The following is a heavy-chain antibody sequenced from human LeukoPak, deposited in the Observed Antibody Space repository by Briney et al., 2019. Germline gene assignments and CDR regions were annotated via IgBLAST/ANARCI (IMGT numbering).Heavy chain of an antibody. CDR3: AKDMRQQTTMMWNFDS. J-gene: IGHJ4*02. D-gene: IGHD3-22*01. CDR1: DFTFSDYA. Sequence: GGSLRLSCAASDFTFSDYAMGWVRQTPGKGLDWVSTISSGGGSSYYADSVKGRFTISRDNSKNTFYLQMTSLRAEDTAIYYCAKDMRQQTTMMWNFDSWGQGTLVTVSS. CDR2: ISSGGGSS. V-gene: IGHV3-23*01.